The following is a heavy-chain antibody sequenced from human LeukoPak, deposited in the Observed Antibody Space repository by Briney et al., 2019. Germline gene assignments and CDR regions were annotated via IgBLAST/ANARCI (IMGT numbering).Heavy chain of an antibody. J-gene: IGHJ6*03. CDR2: MNPNSGNT. Sequence: ASVKVSYKASGYTFTSYDINWVRQATGQGLEWMGWMNPNSGNTGYAQKFQGRVTMTRNTSISTAYMELSSLRSEDTAVYYCASGFVTSYYYYYMDVWGKGTTVTVSS. D-gene: IGHD4-17*01. CDR1: GYTFTSYD. CDR3: ASGFVTSYYYYYMDV. V-gene: IGHV1-8*01.